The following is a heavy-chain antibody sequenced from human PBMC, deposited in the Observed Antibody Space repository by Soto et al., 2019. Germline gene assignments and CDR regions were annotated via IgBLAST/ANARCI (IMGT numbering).Heavy chain of an antibody. CDR2: IYFSGST. J-gene: IGHJ4*02. V-gene: IGHV4-30-4*01. D-gene: IGHD4-17*01. Sequence: SETLSLTCAVSGGYISGGDYYWTWIRQPPGRGLEWIGYIYFSGSTYYNPSLKSRVTISVDTSKNEFSLKLSSVTAADTAVYYCARDWTKYGDYAVVDSRGQGTLVTVSS. CDR1: GGYISGGDYY. CDR3: ARDWTKYGDYAVVDS.